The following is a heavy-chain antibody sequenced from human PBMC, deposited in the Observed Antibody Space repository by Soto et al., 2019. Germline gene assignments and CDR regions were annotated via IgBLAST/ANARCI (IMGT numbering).Heavy chain of an antibody. J-gene: IGHJ5*02. CDR3: ARDRAAAARITWFDP. CDR2: ISYDGSNK. D-gene: IGHD6-13*01. Sequence: GGSLRLSCAASGFTFSSYAMHWVRQAPGKGLEWVAVISYDGSNKYYADSVKGRFTISRDNSKNTLYLQMNSLRAEDTAVYYCARDRAAAARITWFDPWGQGTLVTVSS. V-gene: IGHV3-30-3*01. CDR1: GFTFSSYA.